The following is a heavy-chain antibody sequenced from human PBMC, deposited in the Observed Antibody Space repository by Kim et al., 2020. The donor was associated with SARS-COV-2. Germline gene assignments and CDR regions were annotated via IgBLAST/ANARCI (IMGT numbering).Heavy chain of an antibody. Sequence: SETLSLTCTVSGGSISHYYWNWIRQAPGKGLEWIGYIYYTGDTNYNPSLKSRVTISVDTSNNQFSLRLRSMTAVDTAVYYCARGFTTTGSSWPHFDPWGQGTLVTVSS. D-gene: IGHD6-13*01. CDR2: IYYTGDT. CDR3: ARGFTTTGSSWPHFDP. CDR1: GGSISHYY. J-gene: IGHJ5*02. V-gene: IGHV4-59*01.